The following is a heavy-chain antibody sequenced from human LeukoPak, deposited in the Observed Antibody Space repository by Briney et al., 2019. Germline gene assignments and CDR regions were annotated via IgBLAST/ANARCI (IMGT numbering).Heavy chain of an antibody. J-gene: IGHJ4*02. CDR3: AKHQRGGYDSPSHY. V-gene: IGHV3-23*01. Sequence: GGSLRLSWSASGFTFSIYAMNWVRQAPGKGLEWVSSIGGSGDRTYYADSVKGRFTISRDTSKNTLYLQMNSLRAEDTAIYYCAKHQRGGYDSPSHYWGQGTLVTVSS. CDR2: IGGSGDRT. D-gene: IGHD5-12*01. CDR1: GFTFSIYA.